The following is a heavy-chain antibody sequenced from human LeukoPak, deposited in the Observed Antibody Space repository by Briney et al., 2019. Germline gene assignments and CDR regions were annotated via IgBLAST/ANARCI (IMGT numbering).Heavy chain of an antibody. CDR2: IYSGGST. D-gene: IGHD5-12*01. CDR1: GFTVSSNY. V-gene: IGHV3-53*01. Sequence: GGSLRLSCAASGFTVSSNYMSWVRQAPGKGLEWVSVIYSGGSTYYADSVKGRFTISRDNSKNTLYLQMNSLRAEDTAVYYCARVKGGGYDSRYFDYWGQGTLVTVSS. CDR3: ARVKGGGYDSRYFDY. J-gene: IGHJ4*02.